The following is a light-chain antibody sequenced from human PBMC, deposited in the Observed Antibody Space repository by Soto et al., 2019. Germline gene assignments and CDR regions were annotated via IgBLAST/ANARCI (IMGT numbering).Light chain of an antibody. V-gene: IGKV1-27*01. CDR1: QGISNY. J-gene: IGKJ4*01. CDR2: AAS. CDR3: QKYNSAPPLT. Sequence: DIQMTQSPSSLSASVGDSVTITCRASQGISNYLARYQQKPGKVPKLLINAASTLQSGVPSRFSGSGSGTDFTLTISSLQPEDVATYYCQKYNSAPPLTFGGGTKVEIK.